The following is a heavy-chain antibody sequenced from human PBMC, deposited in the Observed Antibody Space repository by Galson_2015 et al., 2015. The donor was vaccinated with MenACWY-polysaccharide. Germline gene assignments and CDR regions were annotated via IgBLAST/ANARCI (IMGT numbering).Heavy chain of an antibody. CDR1: GFTFDEYG. Sequence: SLRLSCAASGFTFDEYGMHWVRQAPGKGLEWVSGISRDGKSIGYLDSVRGRFTTSRDSAKNSLYLQMVGLRVEDTALYYCAKGNCGGAACHFDYWGRGTPVTVSS. V-gene: IGHV3-9*01. CDR3: AKGNCGGAACHFDY. J-gene: IGHJ4*02. D-gene: IGHD4/OR15-4a*01. CDR2: ISRDGKSI.